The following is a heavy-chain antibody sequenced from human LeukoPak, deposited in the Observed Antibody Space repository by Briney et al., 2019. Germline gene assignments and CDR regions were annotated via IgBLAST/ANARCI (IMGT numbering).Heavy chain of an antibody. V-gene: IGHV3-66*02. J-gene: IGHJ4*02. CDR2: IYSGGST. D-gene: IGHD3-22*01. Sequence: GGSLRLSCAASGFTVSSNYVSWVRQAPGKGLEWVSVIYSGGSTYYADSVKGRFTISRGNSKNTLYLQMNSLRAEDTAVYYCAREGPRYDSSGYYPYYFDYWGQGTLVTVSS. CDR3: AREGPRYDSSGYYPYYFDY. CDR1: GFTVSSNY.